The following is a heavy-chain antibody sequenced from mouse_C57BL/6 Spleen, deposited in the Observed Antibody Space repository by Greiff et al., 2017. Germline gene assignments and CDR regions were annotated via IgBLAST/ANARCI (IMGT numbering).Heavy chain of an antibody. CDR1: GHAFSSSW. J-gene: IGHJ2*01. Sequence: VQLQQSGPELVKPGASVKISCKASGHAFSSSWMNWVKQRPGKGLEWIGRIYPGDGDTNYNEKFKGKATFTADTSSNTAYMQLSSLTTEDSAIYYCARNPLITTVVPFDYWGQGTTLTVSS. CDR3: ARNPLITTVVPFDY. V-gene: IGHV1-82*01. D-gene: IGHD1-1*01. CDR2: IYPGDGDT.